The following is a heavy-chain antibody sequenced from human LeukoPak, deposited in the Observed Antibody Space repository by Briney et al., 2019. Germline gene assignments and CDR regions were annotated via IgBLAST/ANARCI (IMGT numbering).Heavy chain of an antibody. CDR1: GFTFSSYA. D-gene: IGHD3-10*01. Sequence: GSLRLSCAASGFTFSSYAMSWVRQAPGKGLEWVSAISGSGGSTYYADSVKGRFTISRDNSKNTLYLQMNSLRAEDTAAYYCAKFKGFGELLLDYWGQGTLVTVSS. CDR3: AKFKGFGELLLDY. V-gene: IGHV3-23*01. CDR2: ISGSGGST. J-gene: IGHJ4*02.